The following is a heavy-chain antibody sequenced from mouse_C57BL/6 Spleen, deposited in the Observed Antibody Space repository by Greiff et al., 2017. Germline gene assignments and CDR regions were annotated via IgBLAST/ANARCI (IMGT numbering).Heavy chain of an antibody. CDR2: ISGGGGNT. CDR3: ARRDYYYFDY. V-gene: IGHV5-9*01. Sequence: EVKLVESGGGLVKPGGSLKLSCAASGFTFSSYTMSWVRQTPETRLEWVATISGGGGNTYYPDSVKGRFTISRDNAKNTLYLQMSSLRSEDTALYYCARRDYYYFDYWGQGTTLTVSS. CDR1: GFTFSSYT. D-gene: IGHD1-1*01. J-gene: IGHJ2*01.